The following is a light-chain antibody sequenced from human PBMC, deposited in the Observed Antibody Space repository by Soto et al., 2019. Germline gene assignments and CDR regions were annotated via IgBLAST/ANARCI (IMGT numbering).Light chain of an antibody. CDR3: CSYAGRDTLYV. CDR2: DVS. J-gene: IGLJ1*01. Sequence: QSVLTQPRSASGSPGQSVTISCTGTSTDVGGYNYVSWYQQHPGKVPKLILYDVSERPSGVPDRFSASKSGNTASLTISGLQAEDEADYYCCSYAGRDTLYVFGSGTKVTVL. V-gene: IGLV2-11*01. CDR1: STDVGGYNY.